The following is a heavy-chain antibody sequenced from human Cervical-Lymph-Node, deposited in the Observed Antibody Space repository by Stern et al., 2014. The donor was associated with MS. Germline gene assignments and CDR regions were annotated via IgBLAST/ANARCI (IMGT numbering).Heavy chain of an antibody. CDR1: GGSISSDNYY. D-gene: IGHD2-2*01. V-gene: IGHV4-31*03. J-gene: IGHJ6*02. Sequence: QVQLQESGPGLVKPSQTLSLTCTVSGGSISSDNYYWTWIRPHPGQGLEWIGHIYYSGTTYYNPSLKSRVFISVDTSKNPFSLRLSSVTAADTAVYYCARDHFTTSLDVWGHGTTVTVSS. CDR3: ARDHFTTSLDV. CDR2: IYYSGTT.